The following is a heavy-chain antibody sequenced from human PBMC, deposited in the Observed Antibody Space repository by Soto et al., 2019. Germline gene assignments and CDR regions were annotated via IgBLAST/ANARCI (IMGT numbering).Heavy chain of an antibody. CDR2: VYHPGRT. Sequence: SETLSLPGAVYGGSFSGYYWSWIRQPPGKGLEWIGYVYHPGRTSYNPSLKSLVSISMDTSKNQFSLNLDSVTAADTAVYFCARDFAYFDSWGQGTLVTVSS. J-gene: IGHJ4*02. V-gene: IGHV4-34*11. CDR3: ARDFAYFDS. D-gene: IGHD3-3*01. CDR1: GGSFSGYY.